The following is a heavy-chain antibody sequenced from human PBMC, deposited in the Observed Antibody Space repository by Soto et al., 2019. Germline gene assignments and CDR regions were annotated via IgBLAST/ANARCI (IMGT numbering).Heavy chain of an antibody. Sequence: VASVKVSCKASGGTFSSYAISWVRQAPGQGLEWMGGIIPIFGTANYAQKFQGRVTITADESTSTAYMELSSLRSEDTAVYYCARDCSSTSCDLYYYYGMDVWGQGTTVTVSS. D-gene: IGHD2-2*01. V-gene: IGHV1-69*13. J-gene: IGHJ6*02. CDR3: ARDCSSTSCDLYYYYGMDV. CDR1: GGTFSSYA. CDR2: IIPIFGTA.